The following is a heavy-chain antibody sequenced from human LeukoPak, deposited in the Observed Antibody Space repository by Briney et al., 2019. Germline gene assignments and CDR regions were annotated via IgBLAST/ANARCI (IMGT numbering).Heavy chain of an antibody. Sequence: GASVKVSCKASGYTFTRYDINWVRQATGQGLEWMGWINLKSGNTGHAQKFQGRVTMTEDTSTDTAYMELSSLRSEDTAVYYCATDSVYGDDFQHWGQGTLVTVSS. CDR2: INLKSGNT. J-gene: IGHJ1*01. CDR1: GYTFTRYD. CDR3: ATDSVYGDDFQH. V-gene: IGHV1-8*01. D-gene: IGHD4-17*01.